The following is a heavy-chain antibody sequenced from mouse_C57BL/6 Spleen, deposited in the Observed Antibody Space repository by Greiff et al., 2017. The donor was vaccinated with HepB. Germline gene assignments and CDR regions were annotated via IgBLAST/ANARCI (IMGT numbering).Heavy chain of an antibody. CDR2: IYPGSGST. CDR3: ARYGTAWFAY. D-gene: IGHD2-1*01. CDR1: GYTFTSYW. Sequence: QVQLQQSGAELVKPVASVKMSCKASGYTFTSYWITWVKQRPGQGLEWIGDIYPGSGSTNYNEKFKSKATLTVDTSSSTAYMQLSSLTSEDSAVYYCARYGTAWFAYWGQGTLVTVSA. J-gene: IGHJ3*01. V-gene: IGHV1-55*01.